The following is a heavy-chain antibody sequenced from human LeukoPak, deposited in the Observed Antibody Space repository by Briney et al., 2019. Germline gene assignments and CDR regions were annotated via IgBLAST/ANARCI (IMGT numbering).Heavy chain of an antibody. V-gene: IGHV3-30*04. Sequence: GRSLRLSCAASGFTFSSYAMHWVRQAPGKGLEWVAVISYDGSNKYYADSVKGRFTITRDNSKHTLYLQVNSLRAEDTAVYYCARIYGPWNYFDYWGQGTLVTVSS. J-gene: IGHJ4*02. CDR3: ARIYGPWNYFDY. CDR2: ISYDGSNK. CDR1: GFTFSSYA. D-gene: IGHD2/OR15-2a*01.